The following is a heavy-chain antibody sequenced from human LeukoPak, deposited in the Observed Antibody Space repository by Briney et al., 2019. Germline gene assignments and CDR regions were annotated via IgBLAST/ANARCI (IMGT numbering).Heavy chain of an antibody. D-gene: IGHD5-24*01. J-gene: IGHJ4*02. CDR3: VRGDGYNFFDY. Sequence: GGSLRLSCAASGFTVSSSYMSWVRQAPGKGLEWVSVIYMGGNTYYAESVKGRFTISRDTSENTLYLQLNSLRAEDTAVYYCVRGDGYNFFDYWGQGTLVTVSS. V-gene: IGHV3-53*01. CDR1: GFTVSSSY. CDR2: IYMGGNT.